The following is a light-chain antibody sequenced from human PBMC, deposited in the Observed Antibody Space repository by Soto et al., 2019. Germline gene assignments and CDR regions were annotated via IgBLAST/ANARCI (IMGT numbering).Light chain of an antibody. V-gene: IGKV1-8*01. CDR1: QGISTW. CDR2: GAS. CDR3: QQYYSYPRT. Sequence: IQMTQSPAAIATPXCGGVTSAXXASQGISTWLAWYQQKAGKAPNLLIYGASNLHSGVPSRFSGSGSGTNFTLTISCLQSEDFATYYCQQYYSYPRTFGQGTKVGIK. J-gene: IGKJ1*01.